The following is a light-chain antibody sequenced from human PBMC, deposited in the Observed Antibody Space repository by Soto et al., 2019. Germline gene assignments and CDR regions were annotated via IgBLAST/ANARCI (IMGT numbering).Light chain of an antibody. Sequence: EIVLTQSPGTLSLSPGERATLSCRASQSVSSSYLAWYQQKPGQAPRRLIYGASSRATGIPDRFSGSGSGTDFTLTISRLEPEDFAVYYCQQYGSSFGGGTKVDIK. V-gene: IGKV3-20*01. CDR1: QSVSSSY. J-gene: IGKJ4*01. CDR2: GAS. CDR3: QQYGSS.